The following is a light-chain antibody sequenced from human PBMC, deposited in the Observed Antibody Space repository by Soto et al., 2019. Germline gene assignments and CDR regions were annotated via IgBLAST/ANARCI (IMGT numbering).Light chain of an antibody. Sequence: EIVMTQSPATLSVSPGERATLSCRASQSVNSNLAWYQQKPGQAPRLLIYDASTRATGVPARFSGSGSGTDFTLTISSLEPEDFAVYYCQQRTNWPPSITFGQGTRLEIK. CDR3: QQRTNWPPSIT. V-gene: IGKV3-11*01. CDR1: QSVNSN. J-gene: IGKJ5*01. CDR2: DAS.